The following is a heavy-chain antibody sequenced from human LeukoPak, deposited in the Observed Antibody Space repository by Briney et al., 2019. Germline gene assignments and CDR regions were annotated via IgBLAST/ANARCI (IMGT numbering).Heavy chain of an antibody. CDR1: GGSISSHY. D-gene: IGHD3-22*01. J-gene: IGHJ4*02. Sequence: SETLSLTCTVSGGSISSHYWSWIRQPPGKGLEWIGYIYHSGSTNYNPSLKSRVTISVDTSKNQFSLKLSSVTAADTAVYYCAREGYDSSGYYIDYWGQGTLVTVSS. V-gene: IGHV4-59*11. CDR3: AREGYDSSGYYIDY. CDR2: IYHSGST.